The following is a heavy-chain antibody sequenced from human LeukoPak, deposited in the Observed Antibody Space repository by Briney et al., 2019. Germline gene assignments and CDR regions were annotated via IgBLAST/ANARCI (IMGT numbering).Heavy chain of an antibody. Sequence: SETLSLTCTVSGDSIRSSYGSWIRQPPGKGLEWIGFIYSGSANYSPSLKSRVTISLDTSQNQISLNLTSVTAADTAVYYCARSSGSGSRNYYYYPLDVWGQGTTVSVSS. J-gene: IGHJ6*02. CDR3: ARSSGSGSRNYYYYPLDV. CDR2: IYSGSA. CDR1: GDSIRSSY. V-gene: IGHV4-59*01. D-gene: IGHD3-10*01.